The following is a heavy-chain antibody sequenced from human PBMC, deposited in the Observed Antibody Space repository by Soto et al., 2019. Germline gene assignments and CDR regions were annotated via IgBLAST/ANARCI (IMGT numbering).Heavy chain of an antibody. V-gene: IGHV3-23*01. CDR3: ATGCRSVYGPFAS. D-gene: IGHD5-12*01. J-gene: IGHJ4*02. CDR2: ISGGGGTT. CDR1: GFTFNSYA. Sequence: EVQLLESGGGLVQPGGSLRLSCAASGFTFNSYAMSWVRQAPGKGLEWVSAISGGGGTTYYADSVKGRFTISRDNSKNPLSLQMSSLRAEDTALYYCATGCRSVYGPFASGGQGTLGTVSS.